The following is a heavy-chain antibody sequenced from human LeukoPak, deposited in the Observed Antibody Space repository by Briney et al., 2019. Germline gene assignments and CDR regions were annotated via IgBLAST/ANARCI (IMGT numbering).Heavy chain of an antibody. Sequence: SETLSLTCAVYGGFFSGYYWSWIRQPPGKGLEWIGEINHSGSTNYNPSLKSRVTISVDTSKNQFSLKLSSVTAADTAVYYCARGPRRSSGLFDYWGQGTLVTVSS. V-gene: IGHV4-34*01. J-gene: IGHJ4*02. D-gene: IGHD3/OR15-3a*01. CDR1: GGFFSGYY. CDR3: ARGPRRSSGLFDY. CDR2: INHSGST.